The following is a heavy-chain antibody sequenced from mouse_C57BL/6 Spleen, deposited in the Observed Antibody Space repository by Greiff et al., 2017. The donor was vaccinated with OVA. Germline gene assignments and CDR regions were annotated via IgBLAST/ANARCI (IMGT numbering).Heavy chain of an antibody. CDR3: ARSSPGSSPWFAY. CDR1: GFNIKDYY. D-gene: IGHD1-1*01. J-gene: IGHJ3*01. CDR2: IDHEDGET. V-gene: IGHV14-2*01. Sequence: EVQVVESGAELVKPGASVKLSCTASGFNIKDYYMHWVKQRTEQGLEWIGRIDHEDGETKYAPQFQGQATITADTSSNTAYLQLSSLTSEDTAVYYGARSSPGSSPWFAYWGQGTLVTVSA.